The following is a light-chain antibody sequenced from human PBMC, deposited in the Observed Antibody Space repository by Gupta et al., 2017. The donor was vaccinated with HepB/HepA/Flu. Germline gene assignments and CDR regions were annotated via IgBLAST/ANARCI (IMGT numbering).Light chain of an antibody. CDR3: CSYAGIYTYV. J-gene: IGLJ1*01. CDR2: DVS. V-gene: IGLV2-11*01. CDR1: SSDVGGYNY. Sequence: QSALTQPRSVSRSPGQSVTISCTGTSSDVGGYNYVSWYQQHPGKAPKLMIYDVSKRPSGVPDRFSGSKSGNTASLTISGLQAEDEADYYCCSYAGIYTYVFGTGTKVTVL.